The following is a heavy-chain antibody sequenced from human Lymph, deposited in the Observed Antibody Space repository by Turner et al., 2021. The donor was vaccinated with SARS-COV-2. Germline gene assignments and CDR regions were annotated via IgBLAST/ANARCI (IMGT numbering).Heavy chain of an antibody. CDR1: GGTFSSYA. CDR3: ARDSPYCSSTSCYDP. Sequence: QVQLVQSGAEVRKPGSSVKFSCKASGGTFSSYAITWVRQAPGQGLEWMGGIIPILAIANYAQKFQGRVTITADKSTSTAYMELSSLRSEDTAVYYCARDSPYCSSTSCYDPWGQGTLVTVSS. V-gene: IGHV1-69*10. D-gene: IGHD2-2*01. J-gene: IGHJ5*02. CDR2: IIPILAIA.